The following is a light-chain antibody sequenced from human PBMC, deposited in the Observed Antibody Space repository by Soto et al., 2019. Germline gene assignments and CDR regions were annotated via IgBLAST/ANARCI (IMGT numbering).Light chain of an antibody. CDR3: QQCNIFTLT. CDR1: QGISSW. J-gene: IGKJ4*01. CDR2: DAS. V-gene: IGKV1-12*01. Sequence: DIQMTQSPSSVSASVGDRVTITCRASQGISSWLAWFQQKPGEAPKLLIYDASNLDTGVPSRFSGSGSRAYFTLTISSLQPEDIATYYCQQCNIFTLTFGGGTKVEIK.